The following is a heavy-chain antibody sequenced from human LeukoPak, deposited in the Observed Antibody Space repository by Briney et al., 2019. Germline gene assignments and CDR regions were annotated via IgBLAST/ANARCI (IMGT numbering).Heavy chain of an antibody. J-gene: IGHJ2*01. CDR2: INHSGST. D-gene: IGHD4-11*01. V-gene: IGHV4-34*01. CDR1: GGSFSGYY. CDR3: ASFLHRWYFDL. Sequence: PSETLSLTCAVYGGSFSGYYWSWIRQPPGKGLEWIGEINHSGSTNYNPSLKSRVTISVDTSKNQFSLKLSSVTAADTAVYYCASFLHRWYFDLWGRGTLVTVSS.